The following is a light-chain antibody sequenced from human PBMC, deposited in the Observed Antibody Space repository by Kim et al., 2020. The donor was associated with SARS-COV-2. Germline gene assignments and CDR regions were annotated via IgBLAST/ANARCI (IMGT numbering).Light chain of an antibody. CDR3: NSRDSSGNHVV. CDR1: SLRSNY. J-gene: IGLJ2*01. V-gene: IGLV3-19*01. Sequence: SSELPQDPAVSVALGQTVRITCHGDSLRSNYASWYQQKPGQAPVLVIYGKNNRPSGIPDRFSGSSSGNTASLTITGAQAEDEADYYCNSRDSSGNHVVFG. CDR2: GKN.